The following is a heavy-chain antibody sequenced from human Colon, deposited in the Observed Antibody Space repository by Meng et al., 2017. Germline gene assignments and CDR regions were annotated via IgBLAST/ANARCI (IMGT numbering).Heavy chain of an antibody. V-gene: IGHV3-23*01. CDR3: AKGSYTSSFEAWH. CDR1: GFTFNTYA. D-gene: IGHD3-3*01. Sequence: GESLKISCAGSGFTFNTYAMSWVRQAPGKGLEWVSGISGGAETTYYADSAKGRFTISRDNSKNTLNLQTNSLRAEDTAVYYCAKGSYTSSFEAWHWGQGTLVTVSS. J-gene: IGHJ4*02. CDR2: ISGGAETT.